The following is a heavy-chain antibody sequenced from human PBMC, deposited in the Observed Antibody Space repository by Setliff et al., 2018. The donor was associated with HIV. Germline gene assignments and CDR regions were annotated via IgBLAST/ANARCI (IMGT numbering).Heavy chain of an antibody. CDR3: ARERATGRPPLLNWFFDL. Sequence: ASVKVSCKASGYTFTNHLMYWVRQAPGQRLEWMGWINGDNGNTKYSEKFQGRISITRDTSASTAYMELNNLGSEDTAVYFCARERATGRPPLLNWFFDLWGRGTLVTVSS. D-gene: IGHD1-1*01. J-gene: IGHJ2*01. CDR2: INGDNGNT. V-gene: IGHV1-3*01. CDR1: GYTFTNHL.